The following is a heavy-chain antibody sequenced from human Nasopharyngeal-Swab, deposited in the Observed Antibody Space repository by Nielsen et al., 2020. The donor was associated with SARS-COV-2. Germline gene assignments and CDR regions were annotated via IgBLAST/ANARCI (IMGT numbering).Heavy chain of an antibody. D-gene: IGHD6-13*01. CDR1: GFTFSSYG. Sequence: LSLTCAASGFTFSSYGMHWVRQAPGKGLEWVAVISYDGSNKYYADSVKGRFTISRDNSKNTLYLQMNSLRAEDTAVYYCAKDEGYSSSWYDQYYYYYYGMDVWGQGTTVTVSS. CDR2: ISYDGSNK. J-gene: IGHJ6*02. V-gene: IGHV3-30*18. CDR3: AKDEGYSSSWYDQYYYYYYGMDV.